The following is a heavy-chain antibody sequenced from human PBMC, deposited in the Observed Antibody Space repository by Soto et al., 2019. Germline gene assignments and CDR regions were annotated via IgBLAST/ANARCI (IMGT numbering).Heavy chain of an antibody. D-gene: IGHD6-13*01. Sequence: SETLPLTCTGSGDSITSNSYFWAWIRKPPGKGLEWIGSIYYSGTTYYNPSLKSRVTISVDRSKNQFSLKLSSVTAADTAVYYCAREGVSSSWYYYYAMDVWGQGTTVTVSS. CDR2: IYYSGTT. CDR1: GDSITSNSYF. CDR3: AREGVSSSWYYYYAMDV. V-gene: IGHV4-39*02. J-gene: IGHJ6*02.